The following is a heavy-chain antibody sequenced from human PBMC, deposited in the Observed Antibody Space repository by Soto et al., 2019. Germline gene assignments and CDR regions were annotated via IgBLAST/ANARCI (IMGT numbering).Heavy chain of an antibody. Sequence: QVQLVQSGAEVKKPGSSVKVSCKASGGSFSSYAMSWVRQAPGQGLEWMGGIIAILGTAKYAQKFQGRVTISADESTSTADMELSSLRSDDTAVYYCGGQLLSSGGYYYGMDVWGQGTTVTVSS. CDR1: GGSFSSYA. J-gene: IGHJ6*02. CDR2: IIAILGTA. D-gene: IGHD2-2*01. CDR3: GGQLLSSGGYYYGMDV. V-gene: IGHV1-69*01.